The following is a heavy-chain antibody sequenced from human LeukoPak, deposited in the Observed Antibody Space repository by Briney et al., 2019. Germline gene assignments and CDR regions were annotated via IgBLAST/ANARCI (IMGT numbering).Heavy chain of an antibody. CDR1: GYTFTSYG. J-gene: IGHJ5*02. D-gene: IGHD4-11*01. V-gene: IGHV1-18*01. Sequence: GASVKVSCKASGYTFTSYGISWVRQAPGQGLEWMGWISAYNGNTNYAQKLQGRVTMTTDTSTSTAYMELRSLRSDDTAVYYCARGSYSNYDTNWFDPWGQGTLVTVSS. CDR2: ISAYNGNT. CDR3: ARGSYSNYDTNWFDP.